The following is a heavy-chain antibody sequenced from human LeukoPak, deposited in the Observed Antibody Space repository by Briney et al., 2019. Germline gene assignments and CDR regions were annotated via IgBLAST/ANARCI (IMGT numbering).Heavy chain of an antibody. V-gene: IGHV4-4*02. CDR2: IHHSGNT. D-gene: IGHD6-13*01. CDR3: ARDQSVRSWYFDS. CDR1: GDSISSSHW. J-gene: IGHJ4*02. Sequence: KASETLSFTCAGSGDSISSSHWWPWIRQPPGKGLEWIGEIHHSGNTDYNPSLKSRVTISLDKSKNEFSLQMRSVTAADTAFYYCARDQSVRSWYFDSWGQGALVTVSS.